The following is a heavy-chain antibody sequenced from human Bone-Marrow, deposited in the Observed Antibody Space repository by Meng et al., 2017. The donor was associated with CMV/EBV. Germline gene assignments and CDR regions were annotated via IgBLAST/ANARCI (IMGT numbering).Heavy chain of an antibody. CDR2: ISSSSSYI. CDR3: ARDPYTYDFWSGYYGMDV. Sequence: GESLKISCAASGFTFSSYSMNWVRQAPGKGLEWVSSISSSSSYIYYADSVKGRFTISRDNAKNSLYLQMSSLRADDTAVYYCARDPYTYDFWSGYYGMDVWGQGTMVTVSS. CDR1: GFTFSSYS. J-gene: IGHJ6*02. V-gene: IGHV3-21*01. D-gene: IGHD3-3*01.